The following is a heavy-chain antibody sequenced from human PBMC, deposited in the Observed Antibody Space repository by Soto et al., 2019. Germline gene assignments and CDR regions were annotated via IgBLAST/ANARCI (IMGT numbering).Heavy chain of an antibody. J-gene: IGHJ5*02. CDR2: ISAYDAQT. CDR3: ARDHHEFWTSYWFDP. CDR1: GYTFNTYG. Sequence: SVKVSCKTSGYTFNTYGINWVRQAPGQGLELVGWISAYDAQTTYPEKFQGRVTLTTDTSRSTAYMELRGLRSDDTAIYYCARDHHEFWTSYWFDPWSQGTPLTVSS. D-gene: IGHD3-3*01. V-gene: IGHV1-18*01.